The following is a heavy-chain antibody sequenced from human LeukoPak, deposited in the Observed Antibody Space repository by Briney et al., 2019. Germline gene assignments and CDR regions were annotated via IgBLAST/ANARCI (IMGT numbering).Heavy chain of an antibody. CDR1: GFTFSNAW. J-gene: IGHJ4*02. D-gene: IGHD5-12*01. CDR3: TRDSATGYAPYYFDY. V-gene: IGHV3-15*01. Sequence: GGSLRLSCAASGFTFSNAWMSWVRQAPGKGLEWVGRIKSKTDGGTTDYAAPVKGRFTISRDDSKNTLYLQMNSLKTEDTAVYYCTRDSATGYAPYYFDYWGQGTLVTVPS. CDR2: IKSKTDGGTT.